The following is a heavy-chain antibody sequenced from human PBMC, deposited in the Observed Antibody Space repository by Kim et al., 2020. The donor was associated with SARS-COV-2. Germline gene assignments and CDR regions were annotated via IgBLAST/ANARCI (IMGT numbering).Heavy chain of an antibody. CDR2: IYYSGST. Sequence: SETLSLTCTVSGGSISSSSYYWGWIRQPPGKGLEWIGSIYYSGSTYYNPSLKSRVTISVDTSKNQFSLKLSSVTAADTAVYYCAREGLWFGEGRVYYFDYWGQGALVTVSS. V-gene: IGHV4-39*07. CDR3: AREGLWFGEGRVYYFDY. D-gene: IGHD3-10*01. CDR1: GGSISSSSYY. J-gene: IGHJ4*02.